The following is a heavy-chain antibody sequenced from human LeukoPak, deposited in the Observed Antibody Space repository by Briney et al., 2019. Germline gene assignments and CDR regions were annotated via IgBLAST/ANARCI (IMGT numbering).Heavy chain of an antibody. CDR3: AKGVRITMVRGAFDI. D-gene: IGHD3-10*01. CDR1: GFTFSSYW. Sequence: GGSLRLSCAASGFTFSSYWMSWVRQAPGKGLEWVANIKQDGSEKYYVDSVKGGFTISRDNAKNSLYLQMNSLRAEDTALYYCAKGVRITMVRGAFDIWGQGTMVTVSS. V-gene: IGHV3-7*03. CDR2: IKQDGSEK. J-gene: IGHJ3*02.